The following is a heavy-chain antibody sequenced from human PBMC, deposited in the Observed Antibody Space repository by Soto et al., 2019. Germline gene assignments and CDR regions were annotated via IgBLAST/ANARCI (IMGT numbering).Heavy chain of an antibody. V-gene: IGHV4-31*03. Sequence: SETLSLTCTVSGGSISSGGYYWSWIRQHPGKGLEWIGYIYYSGSTYYNPSLKSRVTISVDTSKNQFSLKLSSVTAADTAVYYCARGSGWYFFPTTKGGFDYWGQGTLVTVSS. J-gene: IGHJ4*02. CDR1: GGSISSGGYY. D-gene: IGHD6-19*01. CDR3: ARGSGWYFFPTTKGGFDY. CDR2: IYYSGST.